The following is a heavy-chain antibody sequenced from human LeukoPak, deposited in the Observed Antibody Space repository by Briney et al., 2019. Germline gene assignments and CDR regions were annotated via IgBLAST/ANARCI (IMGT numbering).Heavy chain of an antibody. Sequence: PSETLSLTCTVSGGSVSSGIFYWSWFRQPPGKGLEWIGYIYYSGSTNYNPSLKSRVTISADTSKNQFSLKLGSVTAADTAVYYCARSPGSSWYWGYWGQGTLVTVSS. CDR1: GGSVSSGIFY. J-gene: IGHJ4*02. D-gene: IGHD6-13*01. CDR2: IYYSGST. V-gene: IGHV4-61*01. CDR3: ARSPGSSWYWGY.